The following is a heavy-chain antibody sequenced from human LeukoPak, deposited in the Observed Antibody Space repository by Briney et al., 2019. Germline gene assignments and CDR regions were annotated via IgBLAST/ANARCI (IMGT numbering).Heavy chain of an antibody. D-gene: IGHD6-13*01. CDR2: IYYSGST. CDR1: GGSISSSSYY. J-gene: IGHJ4*02. Sequence: SETLSLTCTVSGGSISSSSYYWGWIRQPPGKGLEWIGSIYYSGSTYYNPSLKSRVTISVDTSKNQFSLKLSSVTDADTAVYYCARRRYSSSWGVDYWGQGTLVTVSS. CDR3: ARRRYSSSWGVDY. V-gene: IGHV4-39*01.